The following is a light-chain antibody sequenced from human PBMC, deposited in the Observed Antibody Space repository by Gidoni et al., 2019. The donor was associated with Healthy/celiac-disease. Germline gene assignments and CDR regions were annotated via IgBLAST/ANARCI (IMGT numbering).Light chain of an antibody. CDR2: QDS. Sequence: SYELTQPPSVSVSPGQTASITCSGDKLGDKYACWYQQTPGQSPVLVIYQDSKRPSGIPERFSGSNSGNTATLTISGTQAMDEADYYCQAWDSSTDVVFGGGTKLTVL. J-gene: IGLJ2*01. CDR1: KLGDKY. CDR3: QAWDSSTDVV. V-gene: IGLV3-1*01.